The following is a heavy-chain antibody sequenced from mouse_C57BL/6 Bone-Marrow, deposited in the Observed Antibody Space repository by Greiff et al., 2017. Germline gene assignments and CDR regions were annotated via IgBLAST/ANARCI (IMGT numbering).Heavy chain of an antibody. CDR2: ILPGSGST. CDR1: GYTFTGYW. D-gene: IGHD2-3*01. CDR3: ARPDGYYSAWFAY. V-gene: IGHV1-9*01. Sequence: QVQLQQSGAELMKPGASVKLSCKATGYTFTGYWIEWVKQRPGHGLEWIGEILPGSGSTNYNEKFKGKATFTADTSSNTAYMQLRSLTTEDSAVYYCARPDGYYSAWFAYWGQGTLVTVSA. J-gene: IGHJ3*01.